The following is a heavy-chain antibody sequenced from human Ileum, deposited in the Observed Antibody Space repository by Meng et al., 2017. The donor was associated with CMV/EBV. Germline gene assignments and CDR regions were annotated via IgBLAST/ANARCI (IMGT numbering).Heavy chain of an antibody. CDR2: INHSGST. Sequence: AVYGGSFSGYYWSWIRQPPGKGLEWIGEINHSGSTNYNPSLKSRVTISVDTSKNQFSLKLSSVTAADTAVYYCARAGIAAAGPDFDYWGQGTLVTVSS. D-gene: IGHD6-13*01. CDR3: ARAGIAAAGPDFDY. J-gene: IGHJ4*02. V-gene: IGHV4-34*01. CDR1: GGSFSGYY.